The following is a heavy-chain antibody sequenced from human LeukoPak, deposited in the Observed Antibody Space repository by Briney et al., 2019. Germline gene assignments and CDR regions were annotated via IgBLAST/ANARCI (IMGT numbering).Heavy chain of an antibody. CDR1: GGTFSSYA. J-gene: IGHJ5*02. D-gene: IGHD2-15*01. CDR3: ARSHCSGGSCFIRSNAENWFDP. CDR2: IIPIFGTA. Sequence: GASVKVSCKASGGTFSSYAISWVRQAPGQGLEWMGGIIPIFGTANYAQKFQGRVTITADESTSTAYMELSSLRSEDTAVYYCARSHCSGGSCFIRSNAENWFDPWGQGTLVTVSS. V-gene: IGHV1-69*13.